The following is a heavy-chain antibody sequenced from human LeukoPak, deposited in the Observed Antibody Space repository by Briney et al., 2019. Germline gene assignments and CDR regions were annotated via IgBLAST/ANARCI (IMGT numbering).Heavy chain of an antibody. V-gene: IGHV3-23*01. CDR1: GFTFVNYA. CDR3: AKARLGTGWAYNDY. CDR2: VVGGGATT. Sequence: GGSLRLSCTASGFTFVNYAMSWVRQAPGKGLEWFSAVVGGGATTFYADSVKGRFTISRDNSRNTVYLQIIRLRADDTAVYYCAKARLGTGWAYNDYWGQGTLVTVSS. J-gene: IGHJ4*02. D-gene: IGHD6-19*01.